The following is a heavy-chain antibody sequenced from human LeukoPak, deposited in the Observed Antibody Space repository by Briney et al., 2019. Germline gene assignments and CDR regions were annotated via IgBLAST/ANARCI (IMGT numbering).Heavy chain of an antibody. Sequence: GGSLRLSCAASGFTVSNNFMYCVRQAPGKGLEWVSVIHSDGNTLYADSVEGRFTISRDNFKNTVYLQMSSLRAEDTAVYYCAREDSRGVYDDGFDIWGQGTMVTVSS. D-gene: IGHD5/OR15-5a*01. CDR1: GFTVSNNF. CDR3: AREDSRGVYDDGFDI. J-gene: IGHJ3*02. CDR2: IHSDGNT. V-gene: IGHV3-53*01.